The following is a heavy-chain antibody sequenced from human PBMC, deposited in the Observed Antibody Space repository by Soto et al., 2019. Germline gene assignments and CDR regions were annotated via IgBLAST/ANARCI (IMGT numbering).Heavy chain of an antibody. V-gene: IGHV5-51*01. J-gene: IGHJ5*02. Sequence: GESLKISCKGSGYTFSGYWIGWVRQMSGKGLEWMGIIYPGDSDARYSPSFQGQVTISADESITTAYLQWDSLKASDTAIYYCVVQQKLPWVNAWGQGALVTVSS. CDR3: VVQQKLPWVNA. CDR1: GYTFSGYW. CDR2: IYPGDSDA. D-gene: IGHD1-1*01.